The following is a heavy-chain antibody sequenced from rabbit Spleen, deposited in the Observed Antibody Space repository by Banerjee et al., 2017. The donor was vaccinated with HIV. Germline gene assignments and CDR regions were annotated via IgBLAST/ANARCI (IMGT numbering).Heavy chain of an antibody. D-gene: IGHD8-1*01. Sequence: LEESGGDLVKPGASLTLTCIASGVSFSGSSYMCWVRQAPGKGLEWIACIDSGSSGFTYFATWAKGRFTCSKTSSTTVTLQMTSLTVADTATYFCARDTGSSFSSYGMDLWGPGTLVTVS. CDR3: ARDTGSSFSSYGMDL. CDR1: GVSFSGSSY. J-gene: IGHJ6*01. CDR2: IDSGSSGFT. V-gene: IGHV1S40*01.